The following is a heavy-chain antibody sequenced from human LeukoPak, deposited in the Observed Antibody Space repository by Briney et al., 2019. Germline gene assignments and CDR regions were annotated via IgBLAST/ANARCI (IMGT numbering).Heavy chain of an antibody. CDR3: AKDANYYDSSGYLIPFAY. Sequence: PGGSRRLSRSASGFTFSRFARTWVRQLPGRGLEWVSSISGNGHQTYYADSVKGRFSVSRDNSKNILYLQMDSLRADDSALYYCAKDANYYDSSGYLIPFAYLRLGTLVTVSS. CDR2: ISGNGHQT. V-gene: IGHV3-23*01. J-gene: IGHJ4*02. D-gene: IGHD3-22*01. CDR1: GFTFSRFA.